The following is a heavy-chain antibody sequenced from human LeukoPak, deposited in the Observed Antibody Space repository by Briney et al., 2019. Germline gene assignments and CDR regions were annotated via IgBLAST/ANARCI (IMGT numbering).Heavy chain of an antibody. Sequence: GGSLRLSCAASGFTFSSYSMTWVRQAPGKGLEWVSSISSSSSYIYYADSMKGRFTISRDNAKNSLYLQMNSLRAEDTAVYYCARIAGAVYDHAFDIWGQGTMVTVSS. CDR1: GFTFSSYS. CDR2: ISSSSSYI. D-gene: IGHD6-19*01. V-gene: IGHV3-21*01. J-gene: IGHJ3*02. CDR3: ARIAGAVYDHAFDI.